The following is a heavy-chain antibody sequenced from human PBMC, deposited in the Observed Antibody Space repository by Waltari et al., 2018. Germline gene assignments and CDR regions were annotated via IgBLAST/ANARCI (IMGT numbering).Heavy chain of an antibody. J-gene: IGHJ5*02. CDR3: ARTVWVQGTQSDWFDP. Sequence: QVQLVQSGAEVQKPGSSVKVSCKASGSTFTSYDIKWVRQATGQGLEWMGWMNPNSGNTGYAQKFQGRVTMTRNTSISTAYMELSSLRSEDTAVYYCARTVWVQGTQSDWFDPWGQGTLVTVSS. D-gene: IGHD5-18*01. CDR2: MNPNSGNT. CDR1: GSTFTSYD. V-gene: IGHV1-8*01.